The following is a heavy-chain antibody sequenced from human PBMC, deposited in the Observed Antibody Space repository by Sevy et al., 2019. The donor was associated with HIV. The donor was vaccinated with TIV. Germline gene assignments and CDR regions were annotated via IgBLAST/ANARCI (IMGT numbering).Heavy chain of an antibody. CDR2: INPNSGGT. CDR1: GYTFTGYY. V-gene: IGHV1-2*02. Sequence: ASVKVSCKASGYTFTGYYMHCVRQAPGQGLEWMGWINPNSGGTNYAQKFQGRVTMTRDASINTAYMELTRLSSDDTAVYYCARDYFFDSSGYYSRLGYWGQGTLVTVSS. CDR3: ARDYFFDSSGYYSRLGY. J-gene: IGHJ4*02. D-gene: IGHD3-22*01.